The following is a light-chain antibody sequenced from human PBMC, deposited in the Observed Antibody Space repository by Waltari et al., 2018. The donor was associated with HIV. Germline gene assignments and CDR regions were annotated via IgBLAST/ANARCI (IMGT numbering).Light chain of an antibody. Sequence: SYVLTQPASVSVAPGQTANVTCGGDNVESKSVHRYQQKAGKDPFLVLYDDSDRPPGLPERFSGSKSGKTATLTITGVEAGDEADYYCDVWESSSDEYVFGSGTKVTVL. CDR3: DVWESSSDEYV. CDR1: NVESKS. J-gene: IGLJ1*01. V-gene: IGLV3-21*02. CDR2: DDS.